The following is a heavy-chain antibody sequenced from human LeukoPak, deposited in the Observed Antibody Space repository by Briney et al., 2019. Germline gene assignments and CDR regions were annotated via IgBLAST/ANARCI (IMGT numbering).Heavy chain of an antibody. CDR3: ARGLVYSNYGAYYYYYLDV. D-gene: IGHD4-11*01. Sequence: ASVKVSFKASGYTFSSHNINWERHPHRQGLEWMGWMNPNRGNTGYAQKLQGRVTITRNTSISTDYMELSSLRSEDTAVYCCARGLVYSNYGAYYYYYLDVWGKGTTVSVSS. V-gene: IGHV1-8*01. CDR1: GYTFSSHN. J-gene: IGHJ6*03. CDR2: MNPNRGNT.